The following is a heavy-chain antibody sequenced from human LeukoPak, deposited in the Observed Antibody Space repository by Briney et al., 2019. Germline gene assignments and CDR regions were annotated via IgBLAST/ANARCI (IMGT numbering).Heavy chain of an antibody. CDR3: ARGRRYDILTGYSY. CDR1: GFTFDDYG. D-gene: IGHD3-9*01. Sequence: RSGGSLRLSCAASGFTFDDYGMSWVRQAPGKGLEWVSGINWNGGSTGYADSVKGRFTISRDNAKNSLYLQINSLRAEDTALYYCARGRRYDILTGYSYWGQGTLVTVSS. CDR2: INWNGGST. J-gene: IGHJ4*02. V-gene: IGHV3-20*04.